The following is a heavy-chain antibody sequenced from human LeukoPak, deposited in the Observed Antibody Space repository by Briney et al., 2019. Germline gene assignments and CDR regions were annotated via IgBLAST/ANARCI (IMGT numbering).Heavy chain of an antibody. V-gene: IGHV3-13*01. CDR1: GFTFSSYD. Sequence: GGSLRLSCAASGFTFSSYDMHWVRQATGKGLEWVSAIGTAGDTYYPGSVKGRFTISRDNSKNTVYMQMNSLRAEDTAIYYCAKDQTIAGVNFFDFWGQGTLVTVSS. CDR2: IGTAGDT. D-gene: IGHD1-26*01. J-gene: IGHJ4*02. CDR3: AKDQTIAGVNFFDF.